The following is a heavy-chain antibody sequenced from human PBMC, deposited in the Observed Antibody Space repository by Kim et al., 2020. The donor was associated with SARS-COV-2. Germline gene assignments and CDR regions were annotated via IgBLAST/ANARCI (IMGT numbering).Heavy chain of an antibody. CDR1: GFTFSNAW. Sequence: GGSLRLSCAASGFTFSNAWMSWVRQAPGKGLEWVGRIKSKTDGGTTDYAAPVKGRFTISRDDSKNTLYLQMNSLKTEDTAVYYCTTGSSGWYAVYYYYYGMDVWGQGTTVTVSS. D-gene: IGHD6-19*01. CDR3: TTGSSGWYAVYYYYYGMDV. J-gene: IGHJ6*02. V-gene: IGHV3-15*01. CDR2: IKSKTDGGTT.